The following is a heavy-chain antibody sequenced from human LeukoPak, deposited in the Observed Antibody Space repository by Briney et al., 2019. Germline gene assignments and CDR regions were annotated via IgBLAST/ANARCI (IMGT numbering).Heavy chain of an antibody. D-gene: IGHD6-19*01. V-gene: IGHV4-59*08. CDR3: ARFIAVAGIYFDY. CDR2: IYYSGST. J-gene: IGHJ4*02. Sequence: SETLSLTCTVSGGSISSYYWSWIRQPPGKGLEWIGYIYYSGSTNYNPSLKSRVTISVDTSKNQFSLKLSSVTAADTAVYYCARFIAVAGIYFDYWGQGTLVTVSS. CDR1: GGSISSYY.